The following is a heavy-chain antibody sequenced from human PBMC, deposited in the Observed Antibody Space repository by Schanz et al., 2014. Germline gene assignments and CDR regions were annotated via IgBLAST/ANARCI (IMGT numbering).Heavy chain of an antibody. V-gene: IGHV1-8*01. CDR1: GYTFTSYD. CDR3: ARGRTFDY. Sequence: VQLVQSGAEVKRPGASVRVSCKASGYTFTSYDINWVRQAPGQGLEWLGWMNPNSGNPGFAQKFRGRVTMTRNTSMSTAYIELHILTSEDTAVYYCARGRTFDYWGQGTLXTVSS. J-gene: IGHJ4*02. CDR2: MNPNSGNP.